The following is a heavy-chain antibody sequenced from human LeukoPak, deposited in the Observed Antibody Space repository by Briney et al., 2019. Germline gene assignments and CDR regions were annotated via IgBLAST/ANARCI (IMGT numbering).Heavy chain of an antibody. CDR3: AAGLLWGSYLGVFDI. V-gene: IGHV3-48*02. Sequence: GGSLRLSCAASGFTFSSYEMNWVRQAPGKGLEWVSYISSRSTTIYYADSVKGRFTISRDNAKNSLYLQMNSLRDEGTAVYYCAAGLLWGSYLGVFDIWGQGTMVTVSS. CDR1: GFTFSSYE. D-gene: IGHD3-16*02. J-gene: IGHJ3*02. CDR2: ISSRSTTI.